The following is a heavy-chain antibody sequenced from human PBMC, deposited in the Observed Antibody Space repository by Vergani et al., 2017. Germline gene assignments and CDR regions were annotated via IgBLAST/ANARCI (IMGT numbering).Heavy chain of an antibody. D-gene: IGHD2-2*01. CDR2: IYYSGST. J-gene: IGHJ6*03. Sequence: QVQLQESGPGLVKPSQTLSLTCTVSGGSISSGDYYWSWIRQPPGKGLEWIGYIYYSGSTNYNPSLKSRVTISVDTSKNQFSLKLSSVTAADTAVYYCAREGSTSNYYYYYMDVWGKGTTVTVSS. V-gene: IGHV4-61*08. CDR3: AREGSTSNYYYYYMDV. CDR1: GGSISSGDYY.